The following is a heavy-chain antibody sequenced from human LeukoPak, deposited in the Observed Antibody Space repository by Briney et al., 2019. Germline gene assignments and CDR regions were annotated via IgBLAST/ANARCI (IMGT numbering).Heavy chain of an antibody. D-gene: IGHD2-15*01. V-gene: IGHV3-23*01. CDR2: ISGGGRTT. CDR1: GFTFSNHD. J-gene: IGHJ4*02. CDR3: AKNVVVKRYIDF. Sequence: GGSLRLSCAASGFTFSNHDMSWVRQAPGKGLQWVAVISGGGRTTEYEDFVKGRFTISRDNSKNTLSLQMNSLTVEDTAIYCCAKNVVVKRYIDFWGQGTLVTVSS.